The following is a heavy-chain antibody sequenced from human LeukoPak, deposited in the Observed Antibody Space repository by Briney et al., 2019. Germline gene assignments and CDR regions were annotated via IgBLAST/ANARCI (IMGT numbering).Heavy chain of an antibody. CDR3: ARGNYDSSVRVLYGMDV. D-gene: IGHD3-22*01. CDR1: GFTFSSYG. Sequence: GGSLRLSCAASGFTFSSYGMHWVRQAPGKGLEWVAVIWYDGSNKYYADSVKGRFTISRDNSKNTLYLQMNSLRAEDTAVYDCARGNYDSSVRVLYGMDVWGQGTTVTVSS. J-gene: IGHJ6*02. V-gene: IGHV3-33*01. CDR2: IWYDGSNK.